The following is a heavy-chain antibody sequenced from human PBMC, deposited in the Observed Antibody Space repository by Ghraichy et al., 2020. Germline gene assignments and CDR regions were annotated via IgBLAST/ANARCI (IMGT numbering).Heavy chain of an antibody. V-gene: IGHV1-69*04. J-gene: IGHJ4*02. Sequence: SVKVSCKASGGTFSSYAISWVRQAPGQGLEWMGRIIPILGIANYAQKFQGRVTITADKSTSTAYMELSSLRSEDTAVYYCARDPTVTTVPNQDYWGQGTLVTVSS. CDR2: IIPILGIA. D-gene: IGHD4-11*01. CDR3: ARDPTVTTVPNQDY. CDR1: GGTFSSYA.